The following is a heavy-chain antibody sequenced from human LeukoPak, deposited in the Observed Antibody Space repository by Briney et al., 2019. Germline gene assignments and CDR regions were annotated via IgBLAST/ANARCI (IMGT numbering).Heavy chain of an antibody. J-gene: IGHJ4*02. CDR3: AKMPAYYYDSSGYAFHFDY. CDR1: GFVFSSFG. Sequence: GGSLRLSCAASGFVFSSFGMHWVRQAPGKGLEWVAFISYDGSIQYYADSVKGRFTIVRDKSENTLYLQMNSLRTEDTAIYYCAKMPAYYYDSSGYAFHFDYWGQGTLVTVSS. CDR2: ISYDGSIQ. V-gene: IGHV3-30*18. D-gene: IGHD3-22*01.